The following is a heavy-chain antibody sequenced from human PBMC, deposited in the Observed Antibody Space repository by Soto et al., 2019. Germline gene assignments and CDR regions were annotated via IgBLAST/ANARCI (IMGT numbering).Heavy chain of an antibody. V-gene: IGHV3-48*03. J-gene: IGHJ6*02. CDR2: ISSSGETV. CDR3: AREGFYAVDV. Sequence: PVGSLRLSCEVSGFTFSSYEMYWVRQAPGKGLEWVAYISSSGETVDYAGSVQGRITISRDNDKNSLYLQMSSLGAEDTAVYYCAREGFYAVDVWGQGTTVTVSS. CDR1: GFTFSSYE. D-gene: IGHD2-2*01.